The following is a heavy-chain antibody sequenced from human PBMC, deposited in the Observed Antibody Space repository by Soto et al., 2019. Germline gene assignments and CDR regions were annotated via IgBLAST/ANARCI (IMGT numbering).Heavy chain of an antibody. D-gene: IGHD2-15*01. CDR1: GGSFSGYY. CDR3: ARAAPRYCSCGSCYSGRDY. CDR2: INHSGST. J-gene: IGHJ4*02. Sequence: QVQLQQWGAGLLKPSETLSLTCAVYGGSFSGYYWSWIRQPPGKGLEWIGEINHSGSTNYNPSLKSRVTISVDTSKNQFSLKLSSVTAADTAVYYCARAAPRYCSCGSCYSGRDYWDQGTLVTVSS. V-gene: IGHV4-34*01.